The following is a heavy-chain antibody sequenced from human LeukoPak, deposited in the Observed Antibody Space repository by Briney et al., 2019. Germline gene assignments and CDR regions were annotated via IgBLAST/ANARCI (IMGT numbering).Heavy chain of an antibody. D-gene: IGHD4-17*01. CDR1: GGSISSSNW. Sequence: SETLSLTCAVSGGSISSSNWWSWVRQPPGKGLEWIGEIYHSGSTNYNPSLKGRVTISVDKSKNQFSLKLSSVTAADTAVYYCARDNDDCGDYYYGMDVWAKGPRSPSP. J-gene: IGHJ6*02. CDR3: ARDNDDCGDYYYGMDV. CDR2: IYHSGST. V-gene: IGHV4-4*02.